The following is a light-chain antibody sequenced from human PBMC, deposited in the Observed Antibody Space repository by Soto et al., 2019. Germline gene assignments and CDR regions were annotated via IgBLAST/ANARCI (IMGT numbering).Light chain of an antibody. CDR1: SSNIGSNY. CDR2: SNN. V-gene: IGLV1-47*02. CDR3: AAWDDSLSGPDVV. J-gene: IGLJ2*01. Sequence: QSVVTQPPSASGTPGQTVTISCSGSSSNIGSNYVYWYQQLPGTAPKLLIYSNNHRPSGVPDRFSGSKSGTSASLAISGLRSEDEADYYCAAWDDSLSGPDVVFGGGTKLTVL.